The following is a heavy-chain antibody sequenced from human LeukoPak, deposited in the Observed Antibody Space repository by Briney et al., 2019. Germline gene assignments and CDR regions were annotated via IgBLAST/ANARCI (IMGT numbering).Heavy chain of an antibody. J-gene: IGHJ4*02. V-gene: IGHV3-74*01. CDR1: GFTFSSYW. D-gene: IGHD1-1*01. CDR3: ARDQGYGYFDY. CDR2: INSDGSST. Sequence: PGGSLRLSCAASGFTFSSYWMHWVRQAPGKGLVWVSRINSDGSSTSYADSVKGRFTISRDNAKITLYLQMNSLRAEDTAVYYCARDQGYGYFDYWGQGTLVTVSS.